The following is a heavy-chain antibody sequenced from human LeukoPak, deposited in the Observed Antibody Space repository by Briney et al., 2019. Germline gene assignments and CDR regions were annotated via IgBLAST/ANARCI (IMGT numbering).Heavy chain of an antibody. J-gene: IGHJ6*02. Sequence: PGGSLRLSCAASGFTFSSYGMHWVRQAPGKGLEWVAAISYDGSNTYYADSVKGRFTISRDNSKNTLYLQMNSLRAEDTAVYYCAKDWYCSGGSCYGGSYYYYGMDVWGQGTTVAVSS. V-gene: IGHV3-30*18. CDR2: ISYDGSNT. CDR1: GFTFSSYG. D-gene: IGHD2-15*01. CDR3: AKDWYCSGGSCYGGSYYYYGMDV.